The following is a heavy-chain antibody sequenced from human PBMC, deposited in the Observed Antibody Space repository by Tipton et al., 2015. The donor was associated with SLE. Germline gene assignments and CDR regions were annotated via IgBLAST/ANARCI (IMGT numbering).Heavy chain of an antibody. CDR2: IYYTGST. Sequence: LRLSCTVSRGSISTYYWSWIRQPPGKGLEWIGYIYYTGSTNFNPSLKSRASMSVDTSKNQFSLKLSSATAADTAVYYCARGSGYTSVFGAFDIWGQGTMVSVSS. V-gene: IGHV4-59*01. J-gene: IGHJ3*02. CDR1: RGSISTYY. D-gene: IGHD5-18*01. CDR3: ARGSGYTSVFGAFDI.